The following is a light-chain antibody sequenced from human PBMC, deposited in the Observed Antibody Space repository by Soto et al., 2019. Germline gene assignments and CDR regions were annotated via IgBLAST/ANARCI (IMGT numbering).Light chain of an antibody. CDR3: QQYHTLVS. CDR1: RDIRKY. V-gene: IGKV1-33*01. CDR2: DAS. J-gene: IGKJ4*01. Sequence: DIQMTQSPSSLSASVGDRVTITCQASRDIRKYLNWYQKKPGKAPKLLIYDASNLETGVTSRFGGSGSGTDFTVTISNLQSEDIATYYCQQYHTLVSFGGGTKVEIK.